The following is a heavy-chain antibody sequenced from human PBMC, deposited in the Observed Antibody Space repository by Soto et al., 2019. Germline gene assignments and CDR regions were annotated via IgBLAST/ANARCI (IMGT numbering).Heavy chain of an antibody. D-gene: IGHD1-26*01. J-gene: IGHJ4*02. V-gene: IGHV2-5*02. CDR2: IYWDDDS. CDR3: AHRIEGVSGARLFDF. CDR1: GFSLSTHGVG. Sequence: ESGPTLVNPTQTLTLTCSFSGFSLSTHGVGVGWIRQPPGQALEWLALIYWDDDSRYSPYLRSRLTLTSDTSNNQVVLTMTNVDPMDTATYYCAHRIEGVSGARLFDFWGQGALVTVSS.